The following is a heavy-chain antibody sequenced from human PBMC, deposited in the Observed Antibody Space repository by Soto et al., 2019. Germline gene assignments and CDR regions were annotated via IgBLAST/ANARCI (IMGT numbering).Heavy chain of an antibody. Sequence: GGSLRLSCAASGFTFSSHSMNWVRQAPGKGLEWVSYISSSSNSIYYADSVKGRFTISRDNAKNSLFLQMNSLRDEDTAVYYCARDLPLARWVGGMDVWGQGATVTVSS. V-gene: IGHV3-48*02. CDR2: ISSSSNSI. D-gene: IGHD1-26*01. CDR3: ARDLPLARWVGGMDV. CDR1: GFTFSSHS. J-gene: IGHJ6*02.